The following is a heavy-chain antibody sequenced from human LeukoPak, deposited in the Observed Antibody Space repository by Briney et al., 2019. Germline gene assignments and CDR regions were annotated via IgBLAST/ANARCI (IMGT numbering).Heavy chain of an antibody. CDR1: GFTFSSYW. D-gene: IGHD6-19*01. V-gene: IGHV3-7*01. CDR2: IKQDGSEK. Sequence: PGGSLRLSCAASGFTFSSYWMSWVRQARGKGLEWVANIKQDGSEKYYVDSVKGRFTISRDNAKNSLYLQMNSLRTEDTAVYYCAKALTLYTSGWDLTGDVFDIWGQGTMVTVSS. CDR3: AKALTLYTSGWDLTGDVFDI. J-gene: IGHJ3*02.